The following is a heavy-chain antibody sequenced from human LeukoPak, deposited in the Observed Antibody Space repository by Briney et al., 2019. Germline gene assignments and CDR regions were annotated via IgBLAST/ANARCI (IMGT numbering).Heavy chain of an antibody. V-gene: IGHV4-34*01. J-gene: IGHJ4*02. Sequence: SETLSLTCAVYGGSFSGYYWSWIRQPPGKGLEWIGEINHSGSTNYNPSLKSRVTISVDTSKNPFSLKLSSVTAADTAVYYCARESRITIFGVVILFDYWGQGTLVTVSS. CDR2: INHSGST. D-gene: IGHD3-3*01. CDR1: GGSFSGYY. CDR3: ARESRITIFGVVILFDY.